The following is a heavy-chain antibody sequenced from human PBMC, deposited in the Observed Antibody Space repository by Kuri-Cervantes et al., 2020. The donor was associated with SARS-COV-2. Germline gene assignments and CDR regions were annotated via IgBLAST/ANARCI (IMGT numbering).Heavy chain of an antibody. CDR3: AKDPYCSSTSCDRWDYFDY. CDR2: ISSSSNYI. V-gene: IGHV3-21*04. CDR1: GFTFSSYS. J-gene: IGHJ4*02. D-gene: IGHD2-2*01. Sequence: ETLSLTCAAPGFTFSSYSMNWVRQAPGKGLEWVSSISSSSNYIYYADSVKGRFTISRDNAKNSLYLQMNSLRAEDTAVYYCAKDPYCSSTSCDRWDYFDYWGQGTLVTVSS.